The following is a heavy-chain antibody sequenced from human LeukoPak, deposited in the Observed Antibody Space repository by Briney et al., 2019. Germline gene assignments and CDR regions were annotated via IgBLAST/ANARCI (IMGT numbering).Heavy chain of an antibody. V-gene: IGHV3-53*01. CDR1: GFTVSIKY. CDR3: ARTLGRYFDF. Sequence: QPGGSLRLSCAASGFTVSIKYMSWVRQAPGKGLEWVSVIYSGGTTSYADSVKGRFTVSRDNSKNTVYLQMKSLRAEDTAVYFCARTLGRYFDFRGQGTLVTVSS. J-gene: IGHJ4*02. D-gene: IGHD7-27*01. CDR2: IYSGGTT.